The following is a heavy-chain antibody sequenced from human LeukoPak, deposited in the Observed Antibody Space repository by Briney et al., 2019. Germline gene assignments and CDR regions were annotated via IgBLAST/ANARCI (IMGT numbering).Heavy chain of an antibody. J-gene: IGHJ4*02. Sequence: SETLSLTCTVSGGSISSSSYYWGWIRQPPGKGLEWIGSIYYSGSTYYNPSLKSRVTISVDTSKNQFSLKLSSVTAADTAVYYCARARRVFCPDYWGQGTLVTVSS. CDR1: GGSISSSSYY. CDR3: ARARRVFCPDY. CDR2: IYYSGST. D-gene: IGHD3-9*01. V-gene: IGHV4-39*07.